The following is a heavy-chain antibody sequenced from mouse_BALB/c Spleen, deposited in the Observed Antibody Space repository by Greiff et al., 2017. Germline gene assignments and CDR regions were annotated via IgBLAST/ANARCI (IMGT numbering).Heavy chain of an antibody. D-gene: IGHD6-1*01. CDR1: GFTFSSYA. CDR3: ARGLDSFFDY. V-gene: IGHV5-6-5*01. Sequence: EVQVVESGGGLVKPGGSLKLSCAASGFTFSSYAMSWVRQTPEKRLEWVASISSGGSTYYPDSVKGRFTISRDNARNILYLQMSSLRSEDTAMYYCARGLDSFFDYWGQGTTLTVSS. J-gene: IGHJ2*01. CDR2: ISSGGST.